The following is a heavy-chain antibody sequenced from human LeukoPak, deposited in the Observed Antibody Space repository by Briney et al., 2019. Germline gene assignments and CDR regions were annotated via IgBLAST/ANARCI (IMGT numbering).Heavy chain of an antibody. Sequence: PGGSLRLSCAASGFTFSSYSMNWVRQAPGKGLEWVSSIISSSSYIYYADSVKGRFTISRDNAKNSLYLQMNSLRAEDTVVYYCARVFSPTWIQLWSGGLSDYWGQGTLVTVSS. CDR1: GFTFSSYS. CDR2: IISSSSYI. J-gene: IGHJ4*02. CDR3: ARVFSPTWIQLWSGGLSDY. D-gene: IGHD5-18*01. V-gene: IGHV3-21*01.